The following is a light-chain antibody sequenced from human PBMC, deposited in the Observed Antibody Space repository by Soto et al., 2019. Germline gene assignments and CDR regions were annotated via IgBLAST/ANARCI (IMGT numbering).Light chain of an antibody. Sequence: DIGLTQSPGTLSLSPGERATLSCRASQHIPGTYLAWYQQKPGQAPSLLISGASSRATGIPDRFSGSGSGTDFTVTITSQEPEDFAVYYCQRYGISPLSFGGKTKVDI. J-gene: IGKJ4*01. CDR2: GAS. CDR1: QHIPGTY. V-gene: IGKV3-20*01. CDR3: QRYGISPLS.